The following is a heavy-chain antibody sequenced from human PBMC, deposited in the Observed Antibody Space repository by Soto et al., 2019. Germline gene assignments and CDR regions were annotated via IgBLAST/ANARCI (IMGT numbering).Heavy chain of an antibody. J-gene: IGHJ4*02. D-gene: IGHD6-19*01. CDR1: GFTFSAVY. Sequence: QVQLEESGGGLVKPGGSLRLSCAASGFTFSAVYMSWIRQAPNKGLEYISYISSSGTSANYADSVKGRFTISRDNAKKSLYLQMNSLRAEDTDVYYCARDRGAVTGQYFDYWGQGALVTVSS. CDR2: ISSSGTSA. V-gene: IGHV3-11*05. CDR3: ARDRGAVTGQYFDY.